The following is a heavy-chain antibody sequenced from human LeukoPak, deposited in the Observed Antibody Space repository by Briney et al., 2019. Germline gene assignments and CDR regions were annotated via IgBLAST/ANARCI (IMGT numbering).Heavy chain of an antibody. Sequence: ASETLSLTCAVSGGSVNSGAYSWGWIRQPPGKGLYWIGYIYHSGGIYYNPSLKSRVTISVDRSKNQFSLILTSVTAADTAVYYCARGSLIGTTSSYRFDPGGQGTLVTVSP. V-gene: IGHV4-30-2*01. CDR3: ARGSLIGTTSSYRFDP. J-gene: IGHJ5*02. CDR2: IYHSGGI. D-gene: IGHD1-20*01. CDR1: GGSVNSGAYS.